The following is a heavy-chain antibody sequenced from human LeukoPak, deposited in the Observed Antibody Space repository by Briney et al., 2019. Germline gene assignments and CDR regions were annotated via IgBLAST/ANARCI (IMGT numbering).Heavy chain of an antibody. Sequence: PGRSLRLSCAASGFTFSSSGMHWVRQAPGRGLEWVAFIQHDGTKTYYADSVKGRFTISRDSSENTLYLQMNILRTDDTAVYYCAKGAFVRLGELSPQGGQGTLVTVSS. CDR3: AKGAFVRLGELSPQ. V-gene: IGHV3-30*02. CDR1: GFTFSSSG. J-gene: IGHJ4*02. D-gene: IGHD3-16*02. CDR2: IQHDGTKT.